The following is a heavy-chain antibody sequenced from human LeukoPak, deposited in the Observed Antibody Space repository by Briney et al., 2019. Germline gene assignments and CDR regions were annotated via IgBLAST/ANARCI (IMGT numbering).Heavy chain of an antibody. Sequence: GASVKVSCKASGYTFTSYDINWVRQATGQGLEWMGWMNPNSGNTGYAQKFQGRVTITRNTFISTAYMELSSLRSEDTAVYYCARGNPYYDFWSGHYYYYYYMDVWGKGTTVTVSS. V-gene: IGHV1-8*03. J-gene: IGHJ6*03. D-gene: IGHD3-3*01. CDR2: MNPNSGNT. CDR1: GYTFTSYD. CDR3: ARGNPYYDFWSGHYYYYYYMDV.